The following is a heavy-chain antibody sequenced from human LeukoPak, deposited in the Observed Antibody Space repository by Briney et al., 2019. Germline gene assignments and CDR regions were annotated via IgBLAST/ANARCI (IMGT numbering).Heavy chain of an antibody. Sequence: PGGSLRLSCAASGFTFSSYAMSWVRQAPGKGLEWVSSITGGGRTKHNADSVEGRFTISRDNSKNTLYLEMNSLRAEDTAVYYCAKDRDVTTGYYYDSNGHYFFEDWGQGTLVTVSS. CDR2: ITGGGRTK. D-gene: IGHD3-22*01. CDR3: AKDRDVTTGYYYDSNGHYFFED. V-gene: IGHV3-23*01. J-gene: IGHJ4*02. CDR1: GFTFSSYA.